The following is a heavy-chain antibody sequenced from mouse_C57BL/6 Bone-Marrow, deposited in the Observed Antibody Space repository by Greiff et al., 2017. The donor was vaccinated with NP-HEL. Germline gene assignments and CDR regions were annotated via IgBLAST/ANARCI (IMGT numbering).Heavy chain of an antibody. J-gene: IGHJ2*01. CDR2: IYPGDGDT. D-gene: IGHD1-1*01. Sequence: VQLQQSGAELVKPGASVKISCKASGYAFSSYWMNWVKQRPGKGLEWIGQIYPGDGDTNYNGKFKGKATLTADKSSSTAYMQLSSLTSEDSAVDFCARWPTITTVVATDYWGQGTTLTVSS. V-gene: IGHV1-80*01. CDR3: ARWPTITTVVATDY. CDR1: GYAFSSYW.